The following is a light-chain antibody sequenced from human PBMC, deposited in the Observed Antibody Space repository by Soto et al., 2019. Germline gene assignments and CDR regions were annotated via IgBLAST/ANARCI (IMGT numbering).Light chain of an antibody. V-gene: IGKV1-9*01. J-gene: IGKJ2*01. Sequence: DIQLTQSPSFLSASVGDRVTITCRASQGISSYLAWYQQKPGKAPKLLIYAASTLQSGVPSRFSGSGSGTEFTLTISSLQPEDFATYYCQQLNSYPVSLGQGTKREIK. CDR1: QGISSY. CDR3: QQLNSYPVS. CDR2: AAS.